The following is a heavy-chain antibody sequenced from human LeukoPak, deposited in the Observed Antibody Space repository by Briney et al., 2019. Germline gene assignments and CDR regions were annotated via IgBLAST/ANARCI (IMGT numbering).Heavy chain of an antibody. D-gene: IGHD4-17*01. Sequence: SVKVSCKASGGTFSSYAISWVRQAPGQGLEWMGGIIPIFGTANYAQKSQGRVTITADESTSTAYMELSSLRSEDTAVYYCARVRGDYEFVDYWGQGTLVTVSS. CDR1: GGTFSSYA. CDR3: ARVRGDYEFVDY. CDR2: IIPIFGTA. J-gene: IGHJ4*02. V-gene: IGHV1-69*13.